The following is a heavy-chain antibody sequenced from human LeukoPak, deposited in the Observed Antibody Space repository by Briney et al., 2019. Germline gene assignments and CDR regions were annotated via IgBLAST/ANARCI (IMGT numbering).Heavy chain of an antibody. Sequence: SETLSLTCTVSGGSISSYYWSWIRQPAGKGLEWIGRMFTPGTINYNPSLKSRVTISLDTSKNQYSLKLSSVTAADTAVYYCARLSGRDYYFDYWGQGTLVTVSS. CDR2: MFTPGTI. CDR1: GGSISSYY. D-gene: IGHD3-10*01. J-gene: IGHJ4*02. CDR3: ARLSGRDYYFDY. V-gene: IGHV4-4*07.